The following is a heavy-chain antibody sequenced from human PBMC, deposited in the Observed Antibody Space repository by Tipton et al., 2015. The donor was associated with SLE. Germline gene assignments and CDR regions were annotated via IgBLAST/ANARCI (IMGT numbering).Heavy chain of an antibody. Sequence: LRLSCSVSGGSVSSSYWNWIRQPAGKGLEWIGHVFSTGSTTYNPSLKSRVTMSFDTSKNHVYLNLTSMTAADTAIYFCARDSYPGVFGYWGQGMLVSVSS. CDR2: VFSTGST. CDR3: ARDSYPGVFGY. CDR1: GGSVSSSY. J-gene: IGHJ4*02. V-gene: IGHV4-4*07. D-gene: IGHD3-16*02.